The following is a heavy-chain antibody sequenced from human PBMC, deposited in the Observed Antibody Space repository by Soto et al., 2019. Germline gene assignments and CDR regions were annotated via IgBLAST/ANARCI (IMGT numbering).Heavy chain of an antibody. D-gene: IGHD5-12*01. CDR3: SRSYDEYGMDV. CDR1: GYTFSTYG. J-gene: IGHJ6*02. CDR2: ISAYNGNK. Sequence: GASVKVSCKAAGYTFSTYGINWVRQAPGQGLEWMGWISAYNGNKKYAQKVEGRVTMTTDTSTTTAYMELRSLRSDDTAVYYCSRSYDEYGMDVWGQGTTVTVSS. V-gene: IGHV1-18*01.